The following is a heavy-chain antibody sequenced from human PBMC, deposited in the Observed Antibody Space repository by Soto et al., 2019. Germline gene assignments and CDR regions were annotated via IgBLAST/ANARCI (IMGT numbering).Heavy chain of an antibody. CDR2: INHSGST. Sequence: SETLSLTCAVYGGSFSGYYWSWIRQPPGKGLEWIGEINHSGSTNYNPSLKSRVTISVDTSKNQFPLKLSSVTAADTAVYYCARGSDYYGSGSYYRRGNNWFDPWGQGTLVTVSS. V-gene: IGHV4-34*01. J-gene: IGHJ5*02. D-gene: IGHD3-10*01. CDR1: GGSFSGYY. CDR3: ARGSDYYGSGSYYRRGNNWFDP.